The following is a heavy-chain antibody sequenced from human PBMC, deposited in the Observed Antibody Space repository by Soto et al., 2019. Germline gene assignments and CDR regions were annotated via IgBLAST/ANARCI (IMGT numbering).Heavy chain of an antibody. D-gene: IGHD6-25*01. J-gene: IGHJ6*03. CDR2: IWYDGSNK. CDR3: ARDPNGSHAYYYYYYMDV. V-gene: IGHV3-33*01. Sequence: PGGSLRLSCAASGFTFSSYGMHWVRQAPGKGLEWVAVIWYDGSNKYYADSVKGRFTISRDNSKNTLYLQMNSLRAEDTAVYYCARDPNGSHAYYYYYYMDVWGKGTTVTVSS. CDR1: GFTFSSYG.